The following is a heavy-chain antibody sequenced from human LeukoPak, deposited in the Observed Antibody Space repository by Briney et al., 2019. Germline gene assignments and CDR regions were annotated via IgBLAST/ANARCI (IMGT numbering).Heavy chain of an antibody. CDR2: ISGSAGIT. CDR3: AKDTTHQWELHLFDY. V-gene: IGHV3-23*01. CDR1: GFTFSSYG. D-gene: IGHD1-26*01. J-gene: IGHJ4*02. Sequence: GGTLRLSCAASGFTFSSYGMSWVRQAPGKGLEWVSSISGSAGITNYADSVKGRFTISRDNSKNTLYLQMNSLRAEDTALYYCAKDTTHQWELHLFDYWGQGTLVTVSS.